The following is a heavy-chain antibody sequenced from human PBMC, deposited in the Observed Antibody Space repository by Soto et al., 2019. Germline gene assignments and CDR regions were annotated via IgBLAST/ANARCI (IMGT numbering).Heavy chain of an antibody. J-gene: IGHJ4*02. CDR2: IYYTGST. Sequence: QLQLQESGPGLVKPSETLSLTCTVSGGSISDSNYHWGWIRQPPGKGLEWIGRIYYTGSTYYNPSLKTRVTISGDTSKNQFSLKLTSVADGDTAVYYCARHLGPTGPNYWGQGTLVTVSS. D-gene: IGHD1-26*01. CDR1: GGSISDSNYH. CDR3: ARHLGPTGPNY. V-gene: IGHV4-39*01.